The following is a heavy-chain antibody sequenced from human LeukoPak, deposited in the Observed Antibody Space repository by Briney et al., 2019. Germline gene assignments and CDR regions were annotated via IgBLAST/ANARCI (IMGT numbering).Heavy chain of an antibody. CDR3: AKGGYSSSWTSLLRINYYYMDV. J-gene: IGHJ6*03. CDR1: GFTFSSYS. Sequence: GGSLRLSCAASGFTFSSYSMNWVRQAPGKGLEWVSAISGSGGSTYYADSVKGRFTISRDNSKNTLYLQTNSLRAEDTAVYYCAKGGYSSSWTSLLRINYYYMDVWGKGTTVTVSS. V-gene: IGHV3-23*01. D-gene: IGHD6-13*01. CDR2: ISGSGGST.